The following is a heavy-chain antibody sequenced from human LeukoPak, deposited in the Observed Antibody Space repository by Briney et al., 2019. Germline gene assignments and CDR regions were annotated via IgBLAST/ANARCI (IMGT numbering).Heavy chain of an antibody. Sequence: GGSLRLSCAASGFTFDDYAMHWVRQAPGKGLEWVSGISWNSGSIGYADPVKGRFTISRDNAKNSLYLQMNSLRAEDTALYYCAKDPSYYYDSPAYYFDYWGQGTLVTVSS. J-gene: IGHJ4*02. V-gene: IGHV3-9*01. CDR2: ISWNSGSI. D-gene: IGHD3-22*01. CDR3: AKDPSYYYDSPAYYFDY. CDR1: GFTFDDYA.